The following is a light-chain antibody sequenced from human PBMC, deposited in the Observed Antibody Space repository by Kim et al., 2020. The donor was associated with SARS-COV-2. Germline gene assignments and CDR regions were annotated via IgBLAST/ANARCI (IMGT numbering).Light chain of an antibody. CDR2: DAS. CDR1: QSVSSY. Sequence: LSPGETATLSCRASQSVSSYLAWYQQKPGQAPRLLIYDASNRATGIPARFSGSGSGTDFTLTISSLEPEDFAVYYCQQRSNWPLTFGGGTKVDIK. V-gene: IGKV3-11*01. J-gene: IGKJ4*01. CDR3: QQRSNWPLT.